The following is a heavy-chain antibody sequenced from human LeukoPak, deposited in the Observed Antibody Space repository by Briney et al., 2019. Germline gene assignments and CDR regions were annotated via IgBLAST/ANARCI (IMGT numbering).Heavy chain of an antibody. Sequence: PSETLSLTCTVSGGSISSYYWSWIRQPPGKGLEWIGYIYYSGSTNYNPSLKSRVTISVDTSKNQFSLKLSSVTAADTAVYYCARLVGYSSSWQIYYYYYYMDVWGKGTTVTISS. V-gene: IGHV4-59*12. CDR3: ARLVGYSSSWQIYYYYYYMDV. J-gene: IGHJ6*03. CDR2: IYYSGST. CDR1: GGSISSYY. D-gene: IGHD6-13*01.